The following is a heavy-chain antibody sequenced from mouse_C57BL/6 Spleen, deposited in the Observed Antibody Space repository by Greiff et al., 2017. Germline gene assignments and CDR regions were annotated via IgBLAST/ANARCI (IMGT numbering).Heavy chain of an antibody. CDR2: INPYNGGT. V-gene: IGHV1-19*01. J-gene: IGHJ2*01. CDR3: ARVRYGY. CDR1: GYTFTDYY. Sequence: DVKLQESGPVLVKPGASVKMSCKASGYTFTDYYMNWVKQSHGKSLEWIGVINPYNGGTSYNQKFKGKATLTVDKSSSTAYMELNSLTSEDSAVYYCARVRYGYWGQGTTLTVSS. D-gene: IGHD2-14*01.